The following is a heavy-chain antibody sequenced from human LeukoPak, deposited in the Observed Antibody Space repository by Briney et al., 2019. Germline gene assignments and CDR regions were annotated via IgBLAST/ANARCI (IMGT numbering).Heavy chain of an antibody. J-gene: IGHJ4*02. D-gene: IGHD6-6*01. V-gene: IGHV4-59*08. CDR1: GVSVSNYY. CDR2: VYYTGST. Sequence: SETLSLTCSVSGVSVSNYYWSWLRQPPGKGLEWFGYVYYTGSTNYNPSLKSRVTMFEDKSKNQFSLRLYSVTVADTAVYYCARHFAYSSSSYFDYWGQGSLVTVSS. CDR3: ARHFAYSSSSYFDY.